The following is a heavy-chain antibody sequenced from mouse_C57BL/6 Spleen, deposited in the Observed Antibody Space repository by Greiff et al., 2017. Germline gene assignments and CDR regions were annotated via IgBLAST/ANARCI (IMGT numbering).Heavy chain of an antibody. D-gene: IGHD1-1*01. V-gene: IGHV5-17*01. J-gene: IGHJ1*03. CDR3: ARELFLRSWYFDV. Sequence: EVMLVESGGGLVKPGGSLKLSCAASGFTFSDYGMHWVRQAPEKGLEWVAYISSGSSTIYYADTVKGRFTISRDNAKNTLFLQMTSLRSEDTAMYYCARELFLRSWYFDVWGTGTTVTVSS. CDR1: GFTFSDYG. CDR2: ISSGSSTI.